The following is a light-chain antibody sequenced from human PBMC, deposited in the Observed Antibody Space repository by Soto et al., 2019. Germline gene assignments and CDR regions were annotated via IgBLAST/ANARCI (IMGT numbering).Light chain of an antibody. CDR3: QQYGSTLGT. V-gene: IGKV3-20*01. CDR2: GAS. CDR1: QSVSTNY. J-gene: IGKJ2*01. Sequence: EIVLTQSPGTLSLSPGERAILSCRASQSVSTNYLAWYQQKPGQAPRLLIYGASSRATGIPDRFSGSGSGTDFTLTISRVEPEDFAVYSCQQYGSTLGTFGQGTKLEIK.